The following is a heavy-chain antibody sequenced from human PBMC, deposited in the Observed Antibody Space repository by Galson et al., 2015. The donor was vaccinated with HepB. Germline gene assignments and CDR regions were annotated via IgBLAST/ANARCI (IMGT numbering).Heavy chain of an antibody. J-gene: IGHJ4*02. D-gene: IGHD3-10*01. CDR1: GASISSSAYY. V-gene: IGHV4-31*03. CDR3: ARYGSGTYFDY. CDR2: IYYTGNT. Sequence: TLSLTCTVSGASISSSAYYWTWIRENPVRGLEWIGYIYYTGNTNSNPSLKSRVTISIDTSKNQFSLKLSAVTAADTAVYYWARYGSGTYFDYWGQGTLVTVSS.